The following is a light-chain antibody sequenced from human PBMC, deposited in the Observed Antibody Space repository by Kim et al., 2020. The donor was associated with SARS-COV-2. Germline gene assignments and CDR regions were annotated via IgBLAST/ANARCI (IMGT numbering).Light chain of an antibody. CDR3: HQYSNWPPLT. CDR2: GAS. J-gene: IGKJ4*01. V-gene: IGKV3D-15*01. CDR1: QSISNN. Sequence: SPGERATLSCRASQSISNNLAWYQQEAGQAPRLLIYGASTRATGIPARFSGSGSGTEFTLTINSLQSEDYGVYYCHQYSNWPPLTFGGGTKVDIK.